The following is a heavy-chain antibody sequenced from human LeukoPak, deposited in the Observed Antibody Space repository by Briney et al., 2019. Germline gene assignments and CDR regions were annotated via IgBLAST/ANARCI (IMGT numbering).Heavy chain of an antibody. CDR3: AKVPASCSGGSCHYFDY. Sequence: TGGSLRLSCAASGFTFSSYAMSWVRQAPGKGLEWVSAISGSGGNTYYADSVKGRFTISRDNPKNTLYLQMNSLRAEDTAVYYCAKVPASCSGGSCHYFDYWGQGTLVTVSS. CDR1: GFTFSSYA. D-gene: IGHD2-15*01. CDR2: ISGSGGNT. J-gene: IGHJ4*02. V-gene: IGHV3-23*01.